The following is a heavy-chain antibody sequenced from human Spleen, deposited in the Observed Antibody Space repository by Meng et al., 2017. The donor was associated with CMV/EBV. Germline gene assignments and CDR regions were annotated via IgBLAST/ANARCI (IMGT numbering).Heavy chain of an antibody. CDR2: IIDTGNIV. CDR1: GFKFSDYE. D-gene: IGHD4-11*01. Sequence: GGSLRLSCAASGFKFSDYEMNWVRQAPGKGLEWVSYIIDTGNIVYYGDSVQGRFTVSRDNAKNSLYLQMNSLRAEDTAVYYCARDFPFYSKGAFDIWGQGTMVTVSS. V-gene: IGHV3-48*03. CDR3: ARDFPFYSKGAFDI. J-gene: IGHJ3*02.